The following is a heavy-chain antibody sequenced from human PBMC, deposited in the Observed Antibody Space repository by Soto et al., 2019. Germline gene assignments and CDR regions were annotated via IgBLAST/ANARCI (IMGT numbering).Heavy chain of an antibody. CDR3: ARTQTHDISTALAY. Sequence: GESLKISCKGSGYDFTTYWIGCVRQMPGKGLEWVGIIYPGDSDTRYGPSFEGQVTISADKSISTVYLQWTSLTASDTAIYYCARTQTHDISTALAYWGQGTLVTVSS. CDR2: IYPGDSDT. V-gene: IGHV5-51*01. J-gene: IGHJ4*02. CDR1: GYDFTTYW. D-gene: IGHD3-9*01.